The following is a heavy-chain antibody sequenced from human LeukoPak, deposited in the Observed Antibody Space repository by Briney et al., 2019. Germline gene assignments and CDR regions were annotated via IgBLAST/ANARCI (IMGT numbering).Heavy chain of an antibody. CDR2: IKQDGSEK. CDR1: GFTFSSYW. CDR3: ARVLYYDSSGAYYYYYGMDV. J-gene: IGHJ6*02. Sequence: GSLRLSCAASGFTFSSYWMSWVRQAPGKGLEWVANIKQDGSEKYYVDSVKGRFTISRDNAKNSLYLQMNSLRAEDTAVYYCARVLYYDSSGAYYYYYGMDVWGQGTTVTVSS. V-gene: IGHV3-7*01. D-gene: IGHD3-22*01.